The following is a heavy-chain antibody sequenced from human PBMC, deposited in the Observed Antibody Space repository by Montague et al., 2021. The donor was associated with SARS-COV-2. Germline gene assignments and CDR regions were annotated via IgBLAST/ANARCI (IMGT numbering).Heavy chain of an antibody. Sequence: LVKPTQTLTLTCTFSGFSLSTSGVGVGWIRQPAGKGLERIGLIYTSGSTNYNPSLKSRVTMSVDTSRKQFSLKLTSVTAADTAVYYCAGGYGSGSYSSWGQGTLVTVSS. CDR2: IYTSGST. V-gene: IGHV4-61*02. D-gene: IGHD3-10*01. J-gene: IGHJ4*02. CDR3: AGGYGSGSYSS. CDR1: GFSLSTSG.